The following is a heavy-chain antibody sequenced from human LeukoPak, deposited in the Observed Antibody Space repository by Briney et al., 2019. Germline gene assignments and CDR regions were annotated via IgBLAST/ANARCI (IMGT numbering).Heavy chain of an antibody. CDR1: GFTFRSFA. V-gene: IGHV3-23*01. CDR2: ISGSSSST. D-gene: IGHD3-3*01. CDR3: AKDPYYDFWSAPPPDY. J-gene: IGHJ4*02. Sequence: PGGSLRLSFAASGFTFRSFAMSWVRQAPGKGLDWVSAISGSSSSTYYADSVKGRFTISRDNSKNTLYLQMNSLRAEDTAVYYCAKDPYYDFWSAPPPDYWGQGTLVTVSS.